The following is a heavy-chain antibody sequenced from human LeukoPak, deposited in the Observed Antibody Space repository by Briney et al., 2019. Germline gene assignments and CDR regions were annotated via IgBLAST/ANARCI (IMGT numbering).Heavy chain of an antibody. CDR1: GYTFTSYA. V-gene: IGHV7-4-1*02. CDR3: ARDPSSGWYYYYYMDV. Sequence: ASVKVSCKASGYTFTSYAMNWVRQAPGQGLEWMGWINTNTGNPTYAQGFTGRFVFSLDTSVSTAYLQISSLKAEDTAVYYCARDPSSGWYYYYYMDVWGKGTTVTVSS. CDR2: INTNTGNP. D-gene: IGHD6-19*01. J-gene: IGHJ6*03.